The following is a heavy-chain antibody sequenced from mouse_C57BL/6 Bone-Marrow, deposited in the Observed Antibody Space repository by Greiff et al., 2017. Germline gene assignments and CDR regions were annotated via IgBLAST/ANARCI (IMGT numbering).Heavy chain of an antibody. CDR1: GFTFSSYA. Sequence: VQLQQSGGGLVKPGGSLKLSCAASGFTFSSYAMSWVRQTPEKRLEWVATISDGGSYTYYPDNVKGRFTISRDNAKNNLYLQMSHLKSEDTAMYYCARDLYGNSWYFDVWGTGTTVTVSS. CDR3: ARDLYGNSWYFDV. V-gene: IGHV5-4*01. CDR2: ISDGGSYT. J-gene: IGHJ1*03. D-gene: IGHD2-1*01.